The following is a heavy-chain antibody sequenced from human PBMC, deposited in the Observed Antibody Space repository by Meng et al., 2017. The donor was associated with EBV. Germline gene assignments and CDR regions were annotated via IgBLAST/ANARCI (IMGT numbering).Heavy chain of an antibody. J-gene: IGHJ5*02. CDR3: ARGPYYYDSSGYYYGEFDP. D-gene: IGHD3-22*01. Sequence: GAEVKNPGASVKVPCKASGYTFTSYDINWVRQATVQGLEWMGWMNPNSGNTGYAQKFQGRVTMTRNTSISTAYMELSSLRSEDTAVYYCARGPYYYDSSGYYYGEFDPWGQGTLVTVSS. CDR1: GYTFTSYD. V-gene: IGHV1-8*01. CDR2: MNPNSGNT.